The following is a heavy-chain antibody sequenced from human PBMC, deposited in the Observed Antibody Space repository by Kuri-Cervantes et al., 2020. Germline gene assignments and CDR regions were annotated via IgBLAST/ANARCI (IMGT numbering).Heavy chain of an antibody. Sequence: GGSLRLSCAASGFTFSSYWMSWVRQAPGKGLEWVGNIRQDGSVKYYGASVRGRFTISRDNVKNSLYLQMNSLTVDDSAVYYCATSRDSSGCDWGQGTLVTVSS. D-gene: IGHD6-19*01. V-gene: IGHV3-7*01. CDR2: IRQDGSVK. J-gene: IGHJ4*02. CDR3: ATSRDSSGCD. CDR1: GFTFSSYW.